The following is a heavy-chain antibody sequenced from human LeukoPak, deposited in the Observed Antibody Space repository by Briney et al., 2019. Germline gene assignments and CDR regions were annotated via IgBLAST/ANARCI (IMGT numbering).Heavy chain of an antibody. D-gene: IGHD3-22*01. CDR3: ARRHASTIVVVT. CDR1: GGSISSSSYY. J-gene: IGHJ5*02. CDR2: IYYSGST. Sequence: ASETLSLTCTVSGGSISSSSYYWGWIRQPPGKGLEWIGSIYYSGSTYYNPSLESRVTISVDTSKNQFSLKLSSVTAADTAVYYCARRHASTIVVVTWGQGTLVTVSS. V-gene: IGHV4-39*01.